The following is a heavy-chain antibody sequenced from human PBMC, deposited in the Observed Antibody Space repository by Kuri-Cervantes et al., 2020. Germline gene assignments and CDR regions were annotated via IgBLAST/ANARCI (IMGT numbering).Heavy chain of an antibody. Sequence: PSVKVSCKASGYTFTSYYMHWVRQAPGQRLEWLGRINAANGDTRYSQNFQDRVTFSRDTSASTAYVELSSLRSEDTAVYYCARGYYDFSYFDYWGQGTLVTVSS. CDR2: INAANGDT. J-gene: IGHJ4*02. V-gene: IGHV1-3*01. CDR1: GYTFTSYY. D-gene: IGHD3-22*01. CDR3: ARGYYDFSYFDY.